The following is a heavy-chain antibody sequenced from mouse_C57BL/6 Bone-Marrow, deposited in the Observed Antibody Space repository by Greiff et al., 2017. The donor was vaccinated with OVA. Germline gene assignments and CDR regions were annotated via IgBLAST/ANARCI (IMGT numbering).Heavy chain of an antibody. J-gene: IGHJ3*01. V-gene: IGHV5-9*01. CDR3: ARHLYDYDTAY. CDR2: ISGGGGNT. Sequence: EVKLMESGGGLVKPGGSLKLSCAASGFTFSSYTMSWVRQTPEKRLEWVATISGGGGNTYYPDSVKGRFTISRDNAKNTLYLQMSSLRSEDTALYYCARHLYDYDTAYWGQGTLVTVSA. CDR1: GFTFSSYT. D-gene: IGHD2-4*01.